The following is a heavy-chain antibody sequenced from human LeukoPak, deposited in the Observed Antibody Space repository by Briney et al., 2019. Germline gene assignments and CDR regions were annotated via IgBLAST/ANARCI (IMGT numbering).Heavy chain of an antibody. CDR2: INSDGSST. J-gene: IGHJ4*02. CDR1: GFTFSTDW. D-gene: IGHD3-22*01. Sequence: PGGSLRLSCAASGFTFSTDWMHWVRQAQGKGLVGVAQINSDGSSTSYAGSVKGRFTISRDNAKNTLYLQMINLRAEDTAVYYCGSLTVVAKDHWGQGTLVTVSS. CDR3: GSLTVVAKDH. V-gene: IGHV3-74*01.